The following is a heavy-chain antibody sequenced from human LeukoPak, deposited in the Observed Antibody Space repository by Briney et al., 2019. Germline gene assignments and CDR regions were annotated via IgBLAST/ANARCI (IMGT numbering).Heavy chain of an antibody. J-gene: IGHJ5*02. V-gene: IGHV3-30-3*01. CDR2: ISYDGSNK. CDR3: AKDSEGYGDT. Sequence: GGSLRLSCAASGFTFSSYAMHWVRQAPGKGLEWVAVISYDGSNKYYADSVKGRFTISRDNSKNTLYLQMNSLRAEDTAVYYCAKDSEGYGDTWGQGTLVTVSS. D-gene: IGHD4-17*01. CDR1: GFTFSSYA.